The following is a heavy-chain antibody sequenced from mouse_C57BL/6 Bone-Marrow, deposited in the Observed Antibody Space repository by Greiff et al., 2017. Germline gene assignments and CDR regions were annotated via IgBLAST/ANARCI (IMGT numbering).Heavy chain of an antibody. J-gene: IGHJ3*01. D-gene: IGHD2-12*01. Sequence: EVQLQQSGPELVKPGASVKISCKASGYTFTDYYMNWVKQSHGKSLEWIGDINPNNGGTSYNQKFKGKATLTVDKSSSTAYMELRSLTSEDSAVYYCARWEILRRAYWGQGTLVTVSA. CDR2: INPNNGGT. CDR1: GYTFTDYY. V-gene: IGHV1-26*01. CDR3: ARWEILRRAY.